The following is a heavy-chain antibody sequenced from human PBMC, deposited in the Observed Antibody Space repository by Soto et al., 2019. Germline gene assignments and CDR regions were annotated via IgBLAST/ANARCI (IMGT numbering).Heavy chain of an antibody. CDR2: LDGAGGST. CDR3: GAPRDEYGSGVSWFTYGMDL. V-gene: IGHV3-23*01. Sequence: PGGSLRLSCLASGFTFSDYAMTWVRHVPGRGLEWVASLDGAGGSTYYADSVRGRFTISRDNPQNTLFLQMKRLTVDDTAIYYCGAPRDEYGSGVSWFTYGMDLWGPRTTVTGSS. D-gene: IGHD3-10*01. J-gene: IGHJ6*02. CDR1: GFTFSDYA.